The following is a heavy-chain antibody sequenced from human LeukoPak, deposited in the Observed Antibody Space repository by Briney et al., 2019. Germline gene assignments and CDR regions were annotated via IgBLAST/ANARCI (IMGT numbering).Heavy chain of an antibody. Sequence: GRSLRLSCAASGFTFSSYSLNWVRQAPGKGLEWVSSISSSSSYIYYADSVKGRFSISRDNAKNSLYLQMNSLRVEDTAVYYCARAYSERYGLGYYYMDLWGKGTTVTVSS. CDR2: ISSSSSYI. V-gene: IGHV3-21*01. CDR1: GFTFSSYS. D-gene: IGHD1-26*01. CDR3: ARAYSERYGLGYYYMDL. J-gene: IGHJ6*03.